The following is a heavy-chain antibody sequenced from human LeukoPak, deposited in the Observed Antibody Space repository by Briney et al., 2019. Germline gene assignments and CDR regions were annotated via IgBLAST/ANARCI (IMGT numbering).Heavy chain of an antibody. CDR3: ARRYGSGSYYDLNWFDP. CDR2: IYYSGST. J-gene: IGHJ5*02. D-gene: IGHD3-10*01. V-gene: IGHV4-39*01. CDR1: GGSISSSSYY. Sequence: SETLSLTWTVSGGSISSSSYYWGWIRQPPGKGLEWIGSIYYSGSTYYNPSLKSRVTISVDTSKNQFSLKLSSVTAADTAVYYCARRYGSGSYYDLNWFDPWGQGTLVTVSS.